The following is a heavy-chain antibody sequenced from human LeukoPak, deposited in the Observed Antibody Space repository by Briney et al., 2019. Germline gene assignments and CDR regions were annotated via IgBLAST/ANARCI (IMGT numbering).Heavy chain of an antibody. CDR1: GGSISRYY. V-gene: IGHV4-59*12. CDR2: IYYFGST. Sequence: SETLSLTCTVSGGSISRYYWSWIRQPPGKGLEWIGYIYYFGSTNYNPSLKSRVTISVDTSKSQFSLRVNSVTAADTAVYYCAKGNSRGVIVVVRGFHWFDPWGQGTLVTVSS. J-gene: IGHJ5*02. D-gene: IGHD3-22*01. CDR3: AKGNSRGVIVVVRGFHWFDP.